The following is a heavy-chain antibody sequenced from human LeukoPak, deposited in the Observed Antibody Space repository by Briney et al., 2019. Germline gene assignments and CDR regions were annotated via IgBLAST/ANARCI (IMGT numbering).Heavy chain of an antibody. CDR3: ARGLSGSYYSYYYYMDV. J-gene: IGHJ6*03. CDR2: IIPIFGTA. V-gene: IGHV1-69*05. CDR1: GGTFSSYA. Sequence: GASVKVSSKASGGTFSSYAISSVRQAPGQGVEWMGGIIPIFGTANYAQKFQGRVTITTDESTSTASLELSSLRREDTAVDYCARGLSGSYYSYYYYMDVWGKGTTVTVSS. D-gene: IGHD1-26*01.